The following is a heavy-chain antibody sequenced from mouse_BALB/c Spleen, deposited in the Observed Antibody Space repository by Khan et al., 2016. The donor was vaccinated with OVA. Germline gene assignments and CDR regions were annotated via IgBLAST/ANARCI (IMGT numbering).Heavy chain of an antibody. Sequence: QVQLKQSGPELVKPGASVKMSCKASGYTFTDYIISWVKQRTGQGLEWIGEIYPGSGTTHYNEKFKGKATLTADKYSNTAYMQLHSLTSEDSAIYFWACFETTVADYWGQGTTLTVSS. CDR3: ACFETTVADY. V-gene: IGHV1-77*01. CDR2: IYPGSGTT. D-gene: IGHD1-1*01. J-gene: IGHJ2*01. CDR1: GYTFTDYI.